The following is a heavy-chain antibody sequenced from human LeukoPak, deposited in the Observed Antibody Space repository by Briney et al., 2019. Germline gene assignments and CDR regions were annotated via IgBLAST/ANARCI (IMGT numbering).Heavy chain of an antibody. V-gene: IGHV4-59*01. CDR2: IDYSGNT. D-gene: IGHD6-19*01. CDR3: ARVGSWYYFDY. Sequence: SETLSLTCTVSGGSFSSYYWTWIRQPPGKGLEWIAYIDYSGNTNYSPSLKSRVTISIDTSRNQFSLKLRSVTAADTAVYYCARVGSWYYFDYWGQGTLVTVSS. CDR1: GGSFSSYY. J-gene: IGHJ4*02.